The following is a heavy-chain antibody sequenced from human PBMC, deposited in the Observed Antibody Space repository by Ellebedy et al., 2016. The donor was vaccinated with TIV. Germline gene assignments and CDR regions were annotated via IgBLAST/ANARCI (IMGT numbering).Heavy chain of an antibody. V-gene: IGHV1-2*02. CDR3: ARDYSYYYYYGMDV. D-gene: IGHD2-15*01. CDR1: GYTFTGYY. Sequence: ASVKVSCXASGYTFTGYYMHWVRQAPGQGLEWMGWINPNSGGTNYAQKFQGRVTMTRDTSISTAYMELSRLRSDDTAVYYCARDYSYYYYYGMDVWGQGTTVTVSS. J-gene: IGHJ6*02. CDR2: INPNSGGT.